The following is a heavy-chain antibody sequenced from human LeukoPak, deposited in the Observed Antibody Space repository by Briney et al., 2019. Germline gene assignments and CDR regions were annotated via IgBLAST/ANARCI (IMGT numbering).Heavy chain of an antibody. D-gene: IGHD3-22*01. Sequence: PGGSLRLSCAASGFTFSSYAMSWVRQAPGKGLEWVSAISGSGGSTYYADSVKGRFTISRDNSKNTLYLQMNSLRAEDTAVYYCAKSGTHYYDSSGSFDPWGQGTLVTVSS. V-gene: IGHV3-23*01. CDR1: GFTFSSYA. J-gene: IGHJ5*02. CDR2: ISGSGGST. CDR3: AKSGTHYYDSSGSFDP.